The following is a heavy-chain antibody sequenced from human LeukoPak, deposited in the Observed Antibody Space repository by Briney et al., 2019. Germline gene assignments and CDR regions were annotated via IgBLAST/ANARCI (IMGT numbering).Heavy chain of an antibody. CDR2: IKTKTDGGTT. J-gene: IGHJ5*02. CDR3: TTATLGYCINGVCERFDP. D-gene: IGHD2-8*01. V-gene: IGHV3-15*01. Sequence: PGGSLRLSCAASGLTFSNAWMSWVRQAPGKGLEWVGRIKTKTDGGTTDYAAPVKGRFTISRDDSKTTLYLQMNSLKTEDTAVYYCTTATLGYCINGVCERFDPWGQGTLVTVSS. CDR1: GLTFSNAW.